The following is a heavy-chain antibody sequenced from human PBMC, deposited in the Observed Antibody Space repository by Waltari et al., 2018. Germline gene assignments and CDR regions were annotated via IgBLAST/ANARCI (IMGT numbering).Heavy chain of an antibody. J-gene: IGHJ4*02. CDR1: VGSFSDYY. D-gene: IGHD3-10*01. CDR3: AFKLYGSGYGY. CDR2: IHRNGST. Sequence: QVQLQQWGAGLLKPSETLSPTCAVSVGSFSDYYWSWIRPPPGRGLEWIGEIHRNGSTKYNPHLKSRDTRSVDTSKDQSSLELSYGTGADTAVYCWAFKLYGSGYGYWGQGTPVTVSS. V-gene: IGHV4-34*01.